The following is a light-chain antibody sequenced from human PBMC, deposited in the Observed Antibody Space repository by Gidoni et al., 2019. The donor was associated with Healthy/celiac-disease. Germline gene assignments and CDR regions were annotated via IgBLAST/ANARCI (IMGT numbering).Light chain of an antibody. V-gene: IGKV3-20*01. CDR1: QSVSSSY. CDR2: GAS. J-gene: IGKJ5*01. CDR3: QQYGSSTIT. Sequence: DIVLTQSPGTLSLSPGERATLSCRASQSVSSSYLAWYQQKPGQAPRLRIYGASSRATGIPDRFSGSGSGTDFTLTISRLEPEDFAVYYCQQYGSSTITFGQGTRLEIK.